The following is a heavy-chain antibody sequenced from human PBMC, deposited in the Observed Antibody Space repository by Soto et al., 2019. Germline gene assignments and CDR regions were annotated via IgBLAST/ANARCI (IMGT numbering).Heavy chain of an antibody. D-gene: IGHD6-19*01. V-gene: IGHV5-51*01. CDR1: GYNFNNYW. Sequence: GDSLKISCKGSGYNFNNYWLGWVRQSPGKGLEWMGIIYPGDSDRRDSPSFQGQVTISADTWISTAYLQWSSLKAADTAMYYCARRTYSSGWRHYFDYWRQGTLVTVSS. CDR2: IYPGDSDR. CDR3: ARRTYSSGWRHYFDY. J-gene: IGHJ4*02.